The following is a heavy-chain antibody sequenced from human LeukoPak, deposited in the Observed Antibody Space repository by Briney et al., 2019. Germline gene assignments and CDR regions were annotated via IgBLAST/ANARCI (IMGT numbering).Heavy chain of an antibody. D-gene: IGHD2-15*01. CDR1: GYSFTSYW. J-gene: IGHJ4*02. Sequence: GESLKISCKGSGYSFTSYWIGWVRQMPGKGLEWMGIIYPGDSDTRYSPSFQGQVTISADKSISTAYLQWSSLKASDTAMYYCTRRCSGGSCYTPHSFDFGGRGTRVPVSS. CDR3: TRRCSGGSCYTPHSFDF. V-gene: IGHV5-51*01. CDR2: IYPGDSDT.